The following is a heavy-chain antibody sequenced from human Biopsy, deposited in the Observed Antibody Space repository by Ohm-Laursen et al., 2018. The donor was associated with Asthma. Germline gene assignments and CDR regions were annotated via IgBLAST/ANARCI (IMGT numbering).Heavy chain of an antibody. Sequence: SLTLSLTCTVSGGSISSGAYYWSWVCQPPGKGLEWIGYIYYIGSTYYNPSLKSRVAISLDTSKNQFSLKLSSVTAADTAVYFCARRGGVRRYFDYWGQGTLVTVSS. J-gene: IGHJ4*02. CDR1: GGSISSGAYY. CDR2: IYYIGST. CDR3: ARRGGVRRYFDY. V-gene: IGHV4-30-4*01. D-gene: IGHD3-16*01.